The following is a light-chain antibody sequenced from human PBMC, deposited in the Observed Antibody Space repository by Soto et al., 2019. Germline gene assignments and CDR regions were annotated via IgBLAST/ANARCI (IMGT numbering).Light chain of an antibody. CDR1: QSVSSY. CDR3: QQRSNSYT. J-gene: IGKJ2*01. V-gene: IGKV3-11*01. CDR2: DAS. Sequence: EIVLTQSPATLSLSPGERATLSCRASQSVSSYLAWYQQKPGQAPRLLIYDASNRATGIPARFSGSGSGTDFTLIISSLEPEDFAVYYCQQRSNSYTFGQGTKLEI.